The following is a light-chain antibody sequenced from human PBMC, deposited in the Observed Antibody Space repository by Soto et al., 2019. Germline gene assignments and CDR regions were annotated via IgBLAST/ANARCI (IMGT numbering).Light chain of an antibody. J-gene: IGLJ1*01. CDR1: SSDVGSYNY. CDR3: SSYAGSNTYV. CDR2: EVF. V-gene: IGLV2-8*01. Sequence: QSVLTQPPSASGSPGQSVTISCTGTSSDVGSYNYVSWYQQHPGKAPKLMIYEVFKRPSGVPDRFSGSKSGNTASLTVSGLQAEDEADYYCSSYAGSNTYVFGPGTKLTVL.